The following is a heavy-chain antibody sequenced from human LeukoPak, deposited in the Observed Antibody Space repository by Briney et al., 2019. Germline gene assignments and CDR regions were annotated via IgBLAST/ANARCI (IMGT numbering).Heavy chain of an antibody. V-gene: IGHV4-59*01. D-gene: IGHD4-17*01. CDR3: TRGASDLTYDYGVN. J-gene: IGHJ4*02. CDR1: GGSISSYY. Sequence: SETLSLTCTVSGGSISSYYWNWIRQPPGKGLELIGYIYYSGSTNYNPSLKSRVTISVDTSKNQFSLKLTSVTAADTAVYYCTRGASDLTYDYGVNWGQGTLVTVSS. CDR2: IYYSGST.